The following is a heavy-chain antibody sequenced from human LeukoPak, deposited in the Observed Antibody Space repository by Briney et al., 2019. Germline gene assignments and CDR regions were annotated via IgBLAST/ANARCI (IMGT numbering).Heavy chain of an antibody. Sequence: SAKVSCKASGGTFSSYAISWVRQAPGQGLEWMGGITPMFRTAKYAQKFQGRVTITADESTSTAYMELSSLRSEDTAVYYCARDSSEFRSLIPHWGQGTLVTVSS. CDR3: ARDSSEFRSLIPH. J-gene: IGHJ1*01. V-gene: IGHV1-69*13. D-gene: IGHD2-21*01. CDR2: ITPMFRTA. CDR1: GGTFSSYA.